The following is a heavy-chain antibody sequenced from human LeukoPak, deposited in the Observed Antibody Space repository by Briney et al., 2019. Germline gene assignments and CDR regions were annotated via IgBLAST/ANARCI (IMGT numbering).Heavy chain of an antibody. J-gene: IGHJ5*02. CDR1: GGSFSGYY. CDR3: ARGLGGSYLFGDANWFDP. Sequence: SETLSLTCAVYGGSFSGYYWSWIRQPPGKGLEWIGEIYHSGSTNYNPSLKSRVTISVDKSKNQFSLKLSSVTAADTAVYYCARGLGGSYLFGDANWFDPWGQGALVTVSS. D-gene: IGHD1-26*01. CDR2: IYHSGST. V-gene: IGHV4-34*01.